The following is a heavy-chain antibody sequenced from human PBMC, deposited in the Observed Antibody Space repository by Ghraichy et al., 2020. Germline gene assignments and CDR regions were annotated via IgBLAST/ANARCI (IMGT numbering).Heavy chain of an antibody. CDR1: GFTFSSYS. CDR2: IGSGGSSS. J-gene: IGHJ4*02. V-gene: IGHV3-48*04. Sequence: GGSLRLSCVATGFTFSSYSMNWVRQAPGKGLEWVSYIGSGGSSSYYADSVKGRFTISRDNAKNSVYPDMNSLRAEDTALYYCVRDGCSGRTCTFYNWGQGALVTVSS. D-gene: IGHD2-15*01. CDR3: VRDGCSGRTCTFYN.